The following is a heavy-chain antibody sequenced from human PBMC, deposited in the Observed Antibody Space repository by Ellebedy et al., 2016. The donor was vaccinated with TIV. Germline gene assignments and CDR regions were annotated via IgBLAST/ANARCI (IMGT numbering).Heavy chain of an antibody. Sequence: PGGSLRLSCAASGFTFSTYVMNWVRQAPGKGLEWVSAISGGGTTFYSDSVKGRFTISRDNSKNTVYMQMNSLGAGDTAMYFCAREGDTAMVHGLDVWGQGTAVTVSS. CDR1: GFTFSTYV. D-gene: IGHD5-18*01. CDR3: AREGDTAMVHGLDV. J-gene: IGHJ6*02. CDR2: ISGGGTT. V-gene: IGHV3-23*01.